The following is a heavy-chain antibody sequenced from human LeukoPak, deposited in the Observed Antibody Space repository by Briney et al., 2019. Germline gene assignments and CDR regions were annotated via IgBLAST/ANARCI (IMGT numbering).Heavy chain of an antibody. CDR2: INHSGST. D-gene: IGHD6-13*01. Sequence: SETLSLTCAVCGGSFSGYYWSWIRQPPGKGLEWIGGINHSGSTNYNPSLKSRVTISVDTSKNQFSLKLSSVTAADTAVYYCARGVYSSSWAPFDYWGQGTLVTVSS. CDR3: ARGVYSSSWAPFDY. CDR1: GGSFSGYY. J-gene: IGHJ4*02. V-gene: IGHV4-34*01.